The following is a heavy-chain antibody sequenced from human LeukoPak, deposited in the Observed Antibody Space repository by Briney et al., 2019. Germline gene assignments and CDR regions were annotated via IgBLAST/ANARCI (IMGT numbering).Heavy chain of an antibody. CDR3: ARGALWFGELFPFDY. J-gene: IGHJ4*02. CDR1: NGSISSYY. CDR2: IYYSGST. Sequence: PSETLSLTCTVSNGSISSYYWSCIRQPPGKGLEWIGYIYYSGSTNYNPSLKSRVTISVDTSKNQFSLKLSSVTAADTAVYYCARGALWFGELFPFDYWGQGTLVTVSS. V-gene: IGHV4-59*01. D-gene: IGHD3-10*01.